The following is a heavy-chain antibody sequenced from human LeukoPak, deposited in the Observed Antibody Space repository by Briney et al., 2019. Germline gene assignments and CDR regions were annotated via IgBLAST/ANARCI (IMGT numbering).Heavy chain of an antibody. CDR1: GFTFNSYG. CDR3: AKDRYSTSSTFTINPFDY. Sequence: GGSLRLSCATSGFTFNSYGMNWVRQAPGKGLEWVAFVRSDGGSEYYADSVKGRFSISRDNSKRTVDLQMNSLRLEDTAIYYCAKDRYSTSSTFTINPFDYWGQGTLVTVSS. J-gene: IGHJ4*02. D-gene: IGHD2-2*01. CDR2: VRSDGGSE. V-gene: IGHV3-30*02.